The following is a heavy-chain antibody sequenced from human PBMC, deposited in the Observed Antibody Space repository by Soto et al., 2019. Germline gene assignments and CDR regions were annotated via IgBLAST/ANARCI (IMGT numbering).Heavy chain of an antibody. V-gene: IGHV4-59*01. J-gene: IGHJ2*01. CDR3: AIFFYDAATTEIYPLSYRRSSDL. D-gene: IGHD3-16*01. Sequence: SETLSLTCTVSGGSITSAWWSWIRQSPGKGLEWIAFIHHTGITNYNPSLRSRVTISVDTSKNQCSLMLNSVTAADTAVYYCAIFFYDAATTEIYPLSYRRSSDL. CDR1: GGSITSAW. CDR2: IHHTGIT.